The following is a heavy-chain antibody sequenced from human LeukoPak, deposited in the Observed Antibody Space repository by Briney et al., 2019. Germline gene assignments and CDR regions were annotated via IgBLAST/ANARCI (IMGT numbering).Heavy chain of an antibody. CDR1: GGSISSGSYY. D-gene: IGHD3-3*01. Sequence: SQTLSLTCTVSGGSISSGSYYWSWIRQPAGKGLEWIGRIYTSGSTNYNPSLKSRATISVDTSKNQFSLKLSSVTAADTAVYYCARGYDFWSGKPFDYWGQGTLVTVSS. CDR3: ARGYDFWSGKPFDY. V-gene: IGHV4-61*02. CDR2: IYTSGST. J-gene: IGHJ4*02.